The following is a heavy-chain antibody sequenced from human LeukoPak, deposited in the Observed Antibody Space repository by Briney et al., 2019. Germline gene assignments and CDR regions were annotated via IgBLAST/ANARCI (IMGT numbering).Heavy chain of an antibody. V-gene: IGHV3-23*02. Sequence: GGSRSLSCEAAGSTFSIYAMTWVRQAPGKGLEWVSGIDGGGGSINYGDSVTGRFTISRDNAKNTVYLQMKSLRAEDTAVYYCAKDKISGDGFWEFDYWGQGTLVTVSS. CDR1: GSTFSIYA. D-gene: IGHD7-27*01. J-gene: IGHJ4*02. CDR3: AKDKISGDGFWEFDY. CDR2: IDGGGGSI.